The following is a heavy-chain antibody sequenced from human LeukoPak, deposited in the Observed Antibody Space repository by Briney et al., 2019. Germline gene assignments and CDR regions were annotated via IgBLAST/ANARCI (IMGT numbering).Heavy chain of an antibody. CDR1: GGSFSGYY. J-gene: IGHJ4*02. CDR3: ARGPNWAISEYYFDY. CDR2: INHSGST. V-gene: IGHV4-34*01. D-gene: IGHD7-27*01. Sequence: PSETLSLTCAVYGGSFSGYYWSWIRQPPGKGLEWIGEINHSGSTNYNPSLKSRVTISVDTSKNQFSLKLSSVTAADTAVYYCARGPNWAISEYYFDYWGQGTLVTVSS.